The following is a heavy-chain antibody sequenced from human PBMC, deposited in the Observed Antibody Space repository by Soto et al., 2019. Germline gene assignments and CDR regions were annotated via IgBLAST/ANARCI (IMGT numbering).Heavy chain of an antibody. J-gene: IGHJ4*02. D-gene: IGHD3-22*01. CDR3: ARDRFLLGGYYYY. V-gene: IGHV1-69*13. CDR2: IIPIFGTA. Sequence: SVKVSCKASGGTFSSYAISWVRQAPGQGLEWMGGIIPIFGTANYAQKFQGRVTITADESTSTAYMELSSLRSEDTAVYYCARDRFLLGGYYYYWGQGTLVTVSS. CDR1: GGTFSSYA.